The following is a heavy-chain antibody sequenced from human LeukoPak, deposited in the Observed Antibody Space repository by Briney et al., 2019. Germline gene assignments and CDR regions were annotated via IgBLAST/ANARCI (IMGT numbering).Heavy chain of an antibody. J-gene: IGHJ4*02. CDR3: ARAPTIFGVVTPFDY. Sequence: GGSLRLSCAASGFTFSSYKMNWVRQAPGKGLEWVSYISSSGSTIYYADSVKGRFTISRDNAKNSLYLQMNSLRAEDTAVYYCARAPTIFGVVTPFDYWGQGTLVTVSS. V-gene: IGHV3-48*03. CDR1: GFTFSSYK. D-gene: IGHD3-3*01. CDR2: ISSSGSTI.